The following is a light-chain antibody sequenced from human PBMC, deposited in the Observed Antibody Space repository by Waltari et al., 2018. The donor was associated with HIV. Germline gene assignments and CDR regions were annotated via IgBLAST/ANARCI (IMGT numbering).Light chain of an antibody. CDR3: QAWDSSTVV. J-gene: IGLJ2*01. V-gene: IGLV3-1*01. Sequence: SYEVTQPPSVSVSPGQTASITCSGDKLGDKYACWYQQRPGQSPVLVIYQDSKRPSAFPERFSGSNSGNTATLTIRGTQAMDEADYYCQAWDSSTVVFGGGTKLTVL. CDR2: QDS. CDR1: KLGDKY.